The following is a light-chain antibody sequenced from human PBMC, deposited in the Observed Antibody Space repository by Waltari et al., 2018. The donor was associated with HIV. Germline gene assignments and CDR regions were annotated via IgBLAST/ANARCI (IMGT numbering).Light chain of an antibody. CDR2: EVT. CDR1: SSDVGGYNY. Sequence: QSALTQPASLSWSPGQSITISCTGTSSDVGGYNYVSWYKQHPGKAPKPMIYEVTHRPSGVSNRFSGSKSGNTASLTISGLQAEDESDYYCNSYTISSTLGVFGGGNKLTVL. V-gene: IGLV2-14*01. CDR3: NSYTISSTLGV. J-gene: IGLJ3*02.